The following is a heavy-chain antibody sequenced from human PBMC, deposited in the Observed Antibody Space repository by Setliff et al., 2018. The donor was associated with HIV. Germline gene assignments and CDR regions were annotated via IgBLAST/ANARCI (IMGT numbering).Heavy chain of an antibody. CDR2: IYYSGTT. J-gene: IGHJ4*02. CDR3: SRDVAPPVAGDLWSGDAY. V-gene: IGHV4-59*11. Sequence: PSETLSLTCTVSGGSISSHYWSWIRQPPGKGLEWIAYIYYSGTTSYNPSLKSRVTISLDVSKSQFYLRLTSVTAADTAVYFCSRDVAPPVAGDLWSGDAYWGRGTLVTVSS. CDR1: GGSISSHY. D-gene: IGHD3-3*01.